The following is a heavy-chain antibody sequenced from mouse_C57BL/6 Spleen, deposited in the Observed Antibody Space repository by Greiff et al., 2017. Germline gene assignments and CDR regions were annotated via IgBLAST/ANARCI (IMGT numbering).Heavy chain of an antibody. CDR3: AREGNYYGSSYGD. J-gene: IGHJ2*01. D-gene: IGHD1-1*01. CDR2: INPNNGGT. CDR1: GYTFTDYY. Sequence: VQLQQSGPELVKPGASVKISCKASGYTFTDYYMNWVKQSPGKSLEWIGDINPNNGGTSYNQKFKGKATLTGDKSSSTAYMELRSLTSEGSAVYYCAREGNYYGSSYGDWGQGTTLTVSS. V-gene: IGHV1-26*01.